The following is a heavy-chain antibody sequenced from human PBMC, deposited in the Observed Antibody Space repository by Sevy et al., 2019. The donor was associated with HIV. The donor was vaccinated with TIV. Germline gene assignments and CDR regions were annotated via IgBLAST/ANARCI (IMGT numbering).Heavy chain of an antibody. CDR1: GFTFSVYW. J-gene: IGHJ6*02. CDR3: ARVRSGSYPDYYYYYGMDV. D-gene: IGHD1-26*01. V-gene: IGHV3-7*01. CDR2: MKEDGSDK. Sequence: GGSLRLSCAASGFTFSVYWMSWVRQAPGKGLEWVATMKEDGSDKDYVDSVKGRFTISRDNAKNSLYLQMNSLRAEDTAVYYCARVRSGSYPDYYYYYGMDVWGQGTTVTVSS.